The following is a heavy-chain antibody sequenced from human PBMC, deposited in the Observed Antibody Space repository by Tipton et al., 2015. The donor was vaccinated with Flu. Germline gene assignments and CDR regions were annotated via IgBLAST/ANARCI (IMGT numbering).Heavy chain of an antibody. CDR2: IWYDGSNK. V-gene: IGHV3-33*08. D-gene: IGHD3-10*02. Sequence: SLRLSCAASGFTFSSYGMHWVRQAPGKGLEWVAVIWYDGSNKYYADSVKGRFTISRDNSKNTVYLQMNSLRAEDTAVYYCARHTGDSVRGVIDYWGQGTLVTVSS. J-gene: IGHJ4*02. CDR3: ARHTGDSVRGVIDY. CDR1: GFTFSSYG.